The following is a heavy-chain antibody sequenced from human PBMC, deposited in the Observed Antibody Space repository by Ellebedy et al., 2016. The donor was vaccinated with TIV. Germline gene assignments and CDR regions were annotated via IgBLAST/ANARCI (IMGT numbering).Heavy chain of an antibody. CDR1: GGSISSGSYY. CDR3: ARCSYDSSGFYYYYGMDV. V-gene: IGHV4-39*01. Sequence: MPSETLSLTCIVSGGSISSGSYYWGWIRQPPGKGLEWIGSIYYSGSTYYNPSLKSRVTISVDTSKNQFSLKLSSVTAADTAVYYCARCSYDSSGFYYYYGMDVWGQGTTVTVSS. J-gene: IGHJ6*02. D-gene: IGHD3-22*01. CDR2: IYYSGST.